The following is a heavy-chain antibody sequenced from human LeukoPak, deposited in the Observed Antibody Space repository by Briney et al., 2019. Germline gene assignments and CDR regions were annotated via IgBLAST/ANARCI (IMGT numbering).Heavy chain of an antibody. CDR2: INHSGST. J-gene: IGHJ4*02. D-gene: IGHD3-22*01. CDR3: ARGPPKPYSSGYYSNYFDY. Sequence: SETLSLTCTVSGGSISSYYWSWIRQPPGKGLEWIGEINHSGSTNYNPSLKSRVTISVDTSKNQFSLKLSSVTAADTAVYYCARGPPKPYSSGYYSNYFDYWGQGTLVTVSS. V-gene: IGHV4-34*01. CDR1: GGSISSYY.